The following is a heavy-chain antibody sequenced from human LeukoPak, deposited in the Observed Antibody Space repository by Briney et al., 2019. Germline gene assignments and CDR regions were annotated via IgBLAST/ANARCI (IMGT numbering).Heavy chain of an antibody. V-gene: IGHV4-61*02. Sequence: SQTLSLTCTVSGGSISSGSYYWSWIRQPAGKGLEWIGRIYTSGSTNYNPSPKSRVTISVDTSKNQFSLKLSSVTAADTAVYYCARDQGEAVAGLYYYYYYYMDVWGKGTTVTVSS. D-gene: IGHD6-19*01. J-gene: IGHJ6*03. CDR3: ARDQGEAVAGLYYYYYYYMDV. CDR1: GGSISSGSYY. CDR2: IYTSGST.